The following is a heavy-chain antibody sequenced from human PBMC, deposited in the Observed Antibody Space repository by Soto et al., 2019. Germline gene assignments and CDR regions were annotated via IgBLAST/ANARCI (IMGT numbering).Heavy chain of an antibody. D-gene: IGHD7-27*01. CDR2: INSDGSST. CDR1: GFTFSSFW. Sequence: GGSLRLSCAASGFTFSSFWMHWVRQAPGKGLLWVSRINSDGSSTFYADSVKGRFTISRDNAKNTLCLQMNSLRAEDTAVYYCASSLLTPFGYWGQGTLVTVS. CDR3: ASSLLTPFGY. J-gene: IGHJ4*02. V-gene: IGHV3-74*01.